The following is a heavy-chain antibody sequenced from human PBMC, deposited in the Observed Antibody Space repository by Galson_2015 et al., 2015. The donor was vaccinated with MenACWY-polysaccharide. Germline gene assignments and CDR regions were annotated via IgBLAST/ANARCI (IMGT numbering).Heavy chain of an antibody. CDR1: GDSITIAGYY. J-gene: IGHJ5*02. CDR3: ARIPPTMSSFGWFDP. V-gene: IGHV4-31*03. CDR2: ILNNGRP. Sequence: TLSLTCSVSGDSITIAGYYWTWIRQHPETGLEWIGYILNNGRPKTNPSLRSRVTVSSDTSRNQFSLQLTSVTAADTATYYCARIPPTMSSFGWFDPWGQGILVTVSS. D-gene: IGHD3-3*01.